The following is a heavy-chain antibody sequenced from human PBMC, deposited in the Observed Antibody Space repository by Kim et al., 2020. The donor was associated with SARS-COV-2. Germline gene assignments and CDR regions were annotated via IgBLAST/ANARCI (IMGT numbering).Heavy chain of an antibody. CDR3: AKDQATYDKRQIGWGDYLHI. J-gene: IGHJ3*02. CDR1: GYNFTSYI. V-gene: IGHV1-3*01. Sequence: ASVKVSCKASGYNFTSYIIHWVRQAPGQRLEWLGWVNAGQGNIQYSQKFQGRITITRDTSASTAYMELSSLRSEDTALYYCAKDQATYDKRQIGWGDYLHIWGQGTMVTVSS. CDR2: VNAGQGNI. D-gene: IGHD4-17*01.